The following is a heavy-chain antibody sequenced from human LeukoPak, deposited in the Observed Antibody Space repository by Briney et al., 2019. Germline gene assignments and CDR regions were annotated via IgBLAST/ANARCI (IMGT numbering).Heavy chain of an antibody. D-gene: IGHD6-19*01. J-gene: IGHJ3*02. CDR2: INAGNGNT. Sequence: ASVKVSCKASGYTFTNYAMHWVRQAPGQRLEWMGWINAGNGNTKYSQKFQGRVTITRDTSASTAYMELSSLRSEDTAVYYCARDRTFSSGWYADAFDIWGQGTMVTVSS. CDR3: ARDRTFSSGWYADAFDI. CDR1: GYTFTNYA. V-gene: IGHV1-3*01.